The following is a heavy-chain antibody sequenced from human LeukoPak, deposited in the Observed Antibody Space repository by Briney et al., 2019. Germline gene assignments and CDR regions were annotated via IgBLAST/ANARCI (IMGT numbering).Heavy chain of an antibody. CDR1: RLKFSSYA. Sequence: PGASLTLSCPAPRLKFSSYAMSCVSQAPGKGLDRVSAINGRGGRTHYADSVKGRFTISRDNSNNTLYLQMNSLRPDYTAVYYCAKEEDYWGQGTLVTDSS. J-gene: IGHJ4*02. CDR3: AKEEDY. V-gene: IGHV3-23*01. CDR2: INGRGGRT.